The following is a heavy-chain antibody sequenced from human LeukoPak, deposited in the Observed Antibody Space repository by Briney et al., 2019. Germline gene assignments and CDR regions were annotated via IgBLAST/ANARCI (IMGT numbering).Heavy chain of an antibody. D-gene: IGHD3-22*01. CDR1: GYTFTSYG. V-gene: IGHV1-18*01. CDR3: ARDRGQYYYDSKRYFDL. J-gene: IGHJ2*01. Sequence: ASVKVSCKASGYTFTSYGISWVRQAPGQGLEWMGWISAYNGNTNYAQKLQGRVTMTTDTSTSTAYMELRSLRSDDTAVYYCARDRGQYYYDSKRYFDLWGRGTLVTVSS. CDR2: ISAYNGNT.